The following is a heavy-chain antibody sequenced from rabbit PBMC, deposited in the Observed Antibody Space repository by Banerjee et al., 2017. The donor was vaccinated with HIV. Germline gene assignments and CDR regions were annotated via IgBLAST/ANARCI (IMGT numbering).Heavy chain of an antibody. J-gene: IGHJ4*01. Sequence: QEQLEESGGDLVQPEGSLTLTCTASGFSFSSGYYMCWVRQAPGKGLEWIGCVDTASGSTYYASWAKGRFTISKTSSTVTLQMTSLTAADTATYFCARDLAGVIGWNFNLWGPGTLSPS. CDR2: VDTASGST. D-gene: IGHD4-1*01. CDR1: GFSFSSGYY. V-gene: IGHV1S45*01. CDR3: ARDLAGVIGWNFNL.